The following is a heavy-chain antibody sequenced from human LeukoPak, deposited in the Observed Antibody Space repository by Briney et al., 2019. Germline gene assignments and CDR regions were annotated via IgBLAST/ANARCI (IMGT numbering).Heavy chain of an antibody. V-gene: IGHV3-64*01. J-gene: IGHJ4*02. CDR2: ISSNGGST. CDR1: GFTFSSYA. D-gene: IGHD5-12*01. CDR3: ARANGYGYFDY. Sequence: GGSLRLSWAAAGFTFSSYAMHWVRQAPGKGLEYVSAISSNGGSTYYANSVKGRFTISRDNSKNTLYLQMGSLRAEDMAVYYCARANGYGYFDYWGQGTLVTVSS.